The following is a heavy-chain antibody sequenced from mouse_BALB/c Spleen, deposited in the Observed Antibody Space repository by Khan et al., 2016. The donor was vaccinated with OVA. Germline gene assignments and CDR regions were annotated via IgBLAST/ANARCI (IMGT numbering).Heavy chain of an antibody. Sequence: VQLKESGPGLVQPSQSLSITCTVSGFSLTNYSVHWVRQSPGKGLEWLGVIWSAGRTDYNAAFISRLTIRKDNSSSQVFFKMNSLQPNDTAIYYCARRGYDYGRGALFAYWGQGTLVTVSA. CDR1: GFSLTNYS. V-gene: IGHV2-2*02. CDR3: ARRGYDYGRGALFAY. D-gene: IGHD2-4*01. CDR2: IWSAGRT. J-gene: IGHJ3*01.